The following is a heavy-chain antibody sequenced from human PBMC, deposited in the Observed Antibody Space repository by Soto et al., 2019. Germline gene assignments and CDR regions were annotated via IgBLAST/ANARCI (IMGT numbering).Heavy chain of an antibody. D-gene: IGHD2-2*01. CDR1: GGTFSSYA. Sequence: QVQLVQSGAEVKKPGSSVKVSCKASGGTFSSYAISWVRQAPGQGLEWMGGIIPIFGTANYAQRFQGRVTITADESTSTVYMELCSLRSGDTGVYYCARGDLVVVAAAPAYYYYYYGMDVWGKGTTVTVS. J-gene: IGHJ6*04. V-gene: IGHV1-69*01. CDR2: IIPIFGTA. CDR3: ARGDLVVVAAAPAYYYYYYGMDV.